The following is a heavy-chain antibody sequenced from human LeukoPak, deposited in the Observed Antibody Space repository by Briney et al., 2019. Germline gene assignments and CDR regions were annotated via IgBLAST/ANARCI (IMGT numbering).Heavy chain of an antibody. CDR3: ARDGIFSSSGFDY. CDR2: IKQDGSEK. CDR1: GFTFSSYW. D-gene: IGHD6-6*01. J-gene: IGHJ4*02. Sequence: GGSLRLSCAASGFTFSSYWMSRVRQAPGKGLEWVANIKQDGSEKYYVDSVKGRFTISRDNAKNSLYLQMNSLRAEDTAVYYCARDGIFSSSGFDYWGQGTLVTVSS. V-gene: IGHV3-7*01.